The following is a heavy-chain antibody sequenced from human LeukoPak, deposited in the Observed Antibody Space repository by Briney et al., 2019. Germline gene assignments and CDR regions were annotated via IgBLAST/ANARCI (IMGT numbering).Heavy chain of an antibody. D-gene: IGHD6-13*01. V-gene: IGHV1-2*02. CDR3: ARVVSSSWPHYYYYYYMDV. J-gene: IGHJ6*03. CDR2: INPNSGGT. Sequence: ASVKVSCKASGYTFTSYYMHWVRQAPGQGLEWMGWINPNSGGTNYAQKFQGRVTMTRDTSISTAYMELSRLRSDDTAVYYCARVVSSSWPHYYYYYYMDVWGKGTTVTVSS. CDR1: GYTFTSYY.